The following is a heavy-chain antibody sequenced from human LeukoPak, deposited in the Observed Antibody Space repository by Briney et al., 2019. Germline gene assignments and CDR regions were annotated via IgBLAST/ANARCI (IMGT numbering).Heavy chain of an antibody. J-gene: IGHJ5*02. CDR1: GGSISSYY. D-gene: IGHD3-9*01. CDR3: PRPPYDILTGYYTSNWFDP. V-gene: IGHV4-59*08. CDR2: IYYSWST. Sequence: SETLSLNCTVSGGSISSYYWSWIRQPPGKGLEWIGYIYYSWSTNYNPSLKSRVTISVDTSKNQFSLKLSSVTAADTAVYYCPRPPYDILTGYYTSNWFDPWGQGTLVTVSS.